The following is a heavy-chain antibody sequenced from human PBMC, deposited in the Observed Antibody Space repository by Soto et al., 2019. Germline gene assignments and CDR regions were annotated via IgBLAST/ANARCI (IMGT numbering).Heavy chain of an antibody. V-gene: IGHV3-33*01. J-gene: IGHJ4*02. CDR1: GFTFSSYG. Sequence: VGSLRLSCAASGFTFSSYGMHWVRQAPGKGLVWVAVIWYDGSNKYYADSVKGRFTISRDNSKNTMYLQMNSLRAEDTAVYYCASYGDYDFDYWGQGTLVTVSS. CDR3: ASYGDYDFDY. CDR2: IWYDGSNK. D-gene: IGHD4-17*01.